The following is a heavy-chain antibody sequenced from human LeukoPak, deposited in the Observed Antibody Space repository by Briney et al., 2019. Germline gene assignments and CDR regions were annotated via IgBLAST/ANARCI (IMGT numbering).Heavy chain of an antibody. V-gene: IGHV4-39*07. Sequence: SETLSLTCTVSGCSISSSSYYWGWIRQPPGKGLEWIGSIYQSGSTYYNPSLKSRVTISVDTSKNQFSLKLSSVTAADTAVYYCASLCSGGSCYSGYWGQGTLVTVSS. CDR2: IYQSGST. D-gene: IGHD2-15*01. CDR1: GCSISSSSYY. CDR3: ASLCSGGSCYSGY. J-gene: IGHJ4*02.